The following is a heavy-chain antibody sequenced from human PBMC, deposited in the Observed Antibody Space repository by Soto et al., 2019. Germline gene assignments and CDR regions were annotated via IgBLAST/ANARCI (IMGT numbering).Heavy chain of an antibody. CDR3: AAYDFWSGHSARFDY. V-gene: IGHV1-2*02. Sequence: ASVKVSCKASGYIFTGYYIHWVRQAPGQGLEWMGWINANNGGTNYAQNFQGRVTMTRDTSISTAYMELSRLRSEDTAVYYCAAYDFWSGHSARFDYWGLGTLVTVSS. CDR2: INANNGGT. CDR1: GYIFTGYY. D-gene: IGHD3-3*01. J-gene: IGHJ4*02.